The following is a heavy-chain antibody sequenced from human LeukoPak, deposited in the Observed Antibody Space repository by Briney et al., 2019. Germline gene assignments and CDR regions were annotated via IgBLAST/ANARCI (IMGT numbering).Heavy chain of an antibody. J-gene: IGHJ4*02. V-gene: IGHV1-69*05. CDR1: GGTFSSYA. CDR2: IIPIFGTA. Sequence: ASVKVSCKASGGTFSSYAISWVRQAPGQGLEWMGGIIPIFGTANYAQKFQGRVTITTDESTSTAYMELSSLRSEDTAVYYCARVHLTYCSGGSCYSSFDYWGQGTLVTVSS. CDR3: ARVHLTYCSGGSCYSSFDY. D-gene: IGHD2-15*01.